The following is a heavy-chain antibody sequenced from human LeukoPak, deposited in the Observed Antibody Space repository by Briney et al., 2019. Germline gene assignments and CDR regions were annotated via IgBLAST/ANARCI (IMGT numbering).Heavy chain of an antibody. CDR1: GFTFSDFY. D-gene: IGHD1-1*01. Sequence: GRSLRLSCAASGFTFSDFYMGWIRQAPGKGLEWVSYMSISGSAIYYADSVKGRFTISRDNAKKSLYLQMNSLTAEDTAVYYCVGGATISGPTSNSNWFDPWGQGTLVTVSS. CDR3: VGGATISGPTSNSNWFDP. V-gene: IGHV3-11*04. J-gene: IGHJ5*02. CDR2: MSISGSAI.